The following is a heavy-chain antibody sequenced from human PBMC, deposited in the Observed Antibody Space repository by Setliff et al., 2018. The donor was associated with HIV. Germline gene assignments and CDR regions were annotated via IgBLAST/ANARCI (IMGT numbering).Heavy chain of an antibody. CDR3: ARHDEIEVVRNGFDP. D-gene: IGHD6-6*01. V-gene: IGHV4-59*08. J-gene: IGHJ5*02. Sequence: KASETLSLTCAVSGGSVRNYYWSWFRQPPGKGLEWIGYIYESMITIYSPSFKSRVTMLEDMSNNHISLRLTSVTASDTAVYYCARHDEIEVVRNGFDPRGQGTLVTVSS. CDR2: IYESMIT. CDR1: GGSVRNYY.